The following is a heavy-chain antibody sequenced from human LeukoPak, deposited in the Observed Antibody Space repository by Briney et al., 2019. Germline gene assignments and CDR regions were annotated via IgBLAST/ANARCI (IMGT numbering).Heavy chain of an antibody. CDR3: ARSRNKYFDL. V-gene: IGHV6-1*01. CDR1: ADSVSSNSAA. J-gene: IGHJ2*01. Sequence: SQTLSLTCAISADSVSSNSAAWNWLRLSPSRGLEWLGRTYYRSKWFNDYVVSVNSPITINADTSKNQFSLQLNSVTPEDTAVYYCARSRNKYFDLWGRGTLVTVSS. CDR2: TYYRSKWFN.